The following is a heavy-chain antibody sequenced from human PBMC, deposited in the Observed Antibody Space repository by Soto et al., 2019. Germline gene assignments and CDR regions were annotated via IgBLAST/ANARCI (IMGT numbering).Heavy chain of an antibody. V-gene: IGHV1-18*01. CDR1: GYTFSNYG. CDR3: AGDDRRTMAGHNWFAP. CDR2: ISADNGHT. J-gene: IGHJ5*02. Sequence: ASVKVSCKTSGYTFSNYGISWVRQAPGQGLEWMGWISADNGHTNFTQKLQGRVTMTTDTSTSTAYMELRSLRSDDTAVYYCAGDDRRTMAGHNWFAPWGQGTLVTVSS. D-gene: IGHD6-19*01.